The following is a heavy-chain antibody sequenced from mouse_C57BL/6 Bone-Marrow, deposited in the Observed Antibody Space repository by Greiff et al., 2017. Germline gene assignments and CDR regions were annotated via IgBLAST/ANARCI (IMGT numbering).Heavy chain of an antibody. CDR1: GFSLSTSGMG. CDR3: ARRGGVLRSFCWYFDV. J-gene: IGHJ1*03. D-gene: IGHD1-1*01. Sequence: QVTLKESGPGILQSSQTLSLTCSFSGFSLSTSGMGVSWIRQPSGKGLEWLAHIYWDDDKRYNPSLKSRLTISKDTSRNQLFLKITRVVTADTSTYYCARRGGVLRSFCWYFDVWGTGTTVTVSS. CDR2: IYWDDDK. V-gene: IGHV8-12*01.